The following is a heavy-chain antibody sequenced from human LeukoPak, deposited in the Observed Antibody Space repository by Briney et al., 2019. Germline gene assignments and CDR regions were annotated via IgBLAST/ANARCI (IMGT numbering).Heavy chain of an antibody. Sequence: GGSLRLSCAASGITFSTSGMHWVRQAPGKGLEWVSVIYSGGSTYYADSVKGRFTISRDNSKNTLYLQMNSLRAEDTAVYYCARDPGGATNAFDIWGQGTMVTVSS. CDR1: GITFSTSG. V-gene: IGHV3-NL1*01. J-gene: IGHJ3*02. CDR2: IYSGGST. D-gene: IGHD1-26*01. CDR3: ARDPGGATNAFDI.